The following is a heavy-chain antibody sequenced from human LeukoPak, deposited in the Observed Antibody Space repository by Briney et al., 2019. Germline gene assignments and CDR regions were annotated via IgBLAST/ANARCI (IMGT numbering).Heavy chain of an antibody. CDR1: GGSFSGYY. J-gene: IGHJ5*02. Sequence: SETLSLTCAVYGGSFSGYYWSWIRQPPGKGLEWIGEINHSGSTNYNPSLKSRVTISVDTSKNQFSLKLNSVTAADTAVYYCARGRYSQLLYYGSNWFDPWGQGTLVTVSS. CDR2: INHSGST. CDR3: ARGRYSQLLYYGSNWFDP. D-gene: IGHD2-2*02. V-gene: IGHV4-34*01.